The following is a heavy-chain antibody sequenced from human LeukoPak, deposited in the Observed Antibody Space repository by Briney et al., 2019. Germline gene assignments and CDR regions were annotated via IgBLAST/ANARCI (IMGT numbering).Heavy chain of an antibody. V-gene: IGHV3-74*03. CDR1: GFTFRNHW. CDR2: ISSDGSST. Sequence: GGSLRLSCAASGFTFRNHWMHWGRQTPGKGLVWVSRISSDGSSTTYADSVKGRFTISRDNAKNTLYLQMNNLRAEDTAMYYCARDQRVTGRTDIDYWGQGTLVIVSS. J-gene: IGHJ4*02. D-gene: IGHD1-14*01. CDR3: ARDQRVTGRTDIDY.